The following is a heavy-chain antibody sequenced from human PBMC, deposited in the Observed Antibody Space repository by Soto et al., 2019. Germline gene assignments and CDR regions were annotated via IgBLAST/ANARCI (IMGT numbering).Heavy chain of an antibody. D-gene: IGHD3-10*01. CDR2: ISGSGGST. CDR3: AKDGDSPRAMVRGVILFYYFDY. J-gene: IGHJ4*02. CDR1: EFTFSGYA. V-gene: IGHV3-23*01. Sequence: PGGSLRLSCAASEFTFSGYAMSWVRQAPGKGLEWVSAISGSGGSTYYADSVKGRFTISRDNSKNTLYLQTNSLRAEDTAVYYCAKDGDSPRAMVRGVILFYYFDYWGQGTLVTVSS.